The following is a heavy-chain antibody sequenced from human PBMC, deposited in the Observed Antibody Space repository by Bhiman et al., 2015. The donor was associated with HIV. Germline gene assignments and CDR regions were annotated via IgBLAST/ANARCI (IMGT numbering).Heavy chain of an antibody. V-gene: IGHV3-23*01. J-gene: IGHJ4*02. CDR2: ISGSGGSV. CDR1: GFTFSSYA. D-gene: IGHD3-22*01. CDR3: AKAREVPVVITAFLDS. Sequence: EVQLLESGGGLVQPGGSLRLSCAASGFTFSSYAMTWVRQAPGKGLEWVSVISGSGGSVYYADSVEGRFAISRDNAKKTVYLQINNLRAEDTAVYYCAKAREVPVVITAFLDSWGQGTLVTVSP.